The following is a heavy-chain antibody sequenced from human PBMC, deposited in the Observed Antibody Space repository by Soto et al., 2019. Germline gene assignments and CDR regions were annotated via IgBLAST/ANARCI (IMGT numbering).Heavy chain of an antibody. J-gene: IGHJ6*03. CDR2: INHSGST. V-gene: IGHV4-34*01. CDR1: GGSFSDNY. Sequence: SETLSLTCAVYGGSFSDNYWSWIRQPPGKGLEWIGEINHSGSTNYNPSLKSRVTISVDTSKSQFSLKLSSVTAADTAVYYCAREGVGDFWSGYYRYYYMGVWGKGTTVTVSS. CDR3: AREGVGDFWSGYYRYYYMGV. D-gene: IGHD3-3*01.